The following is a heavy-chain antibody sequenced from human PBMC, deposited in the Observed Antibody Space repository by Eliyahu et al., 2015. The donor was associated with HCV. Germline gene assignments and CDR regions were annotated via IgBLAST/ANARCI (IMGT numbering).Heavy chain of an antibody. V-gene: IGHV3-73*01. CDR3: TRPLQVSYYDSSGDMDV. J-gene: IGHJ6*02. CDR1: GFTFXGXA. Sequence: EVQLVESGGGLVQPGGSLXLXCAAAGFTFXGXAXLXGVRQASGKGLEWVGRIRSKVXSYATAYAASVKGRFTISRDDLKNTAYLQMNSLKTEDTAVYYCTRPLQVSYYDSSGDMDVWGQGTTVTVSS. D-gene: IGHD3-22*01. CDR2: IRSKVXSYAT.